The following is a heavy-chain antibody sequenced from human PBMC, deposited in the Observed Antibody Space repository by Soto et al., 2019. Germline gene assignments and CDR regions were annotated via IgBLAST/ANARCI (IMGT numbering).Heavy chain of an antibody. CDR1: GGSISSSSYY. D-gene: IGHD2-15*01. J-gene: IGHJ5*02. CDR2: IYYSGST. V-gene: IGHV4-39*01. CDR3: ARRGYGRWFDP. Sequence: SSETLSLTCTVSGGSISSSSYYWGWIRQPPGKGLEWIGSIYYSGSTYYNPSLKSRVTISVDTSKNQFSLKLSSVTAADTAVYYCARRGYGRWFDPWGQGTLVTVSS.